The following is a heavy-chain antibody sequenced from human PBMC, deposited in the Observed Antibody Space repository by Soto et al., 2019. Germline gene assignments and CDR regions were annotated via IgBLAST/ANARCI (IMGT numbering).Heavy chain of an antibody. D-gene: IGHD4-17*01. V-gene: IGHV4-59*01. Sequence: PSETLSLTCTVSGGSISSYYWSWIRQPPGKGLEWIGYIYYSGSTNYNPSLKSRVTISVDTSRNQFSLKLSSVTAADTAVYYCARWGPPGDYGDYVLDYWGQGTLVTVSS. CDR1: GGSISSYY. J-gene: IGHJ4*02. CDR2: IYYSGST. CDR3: ARWGPPGDYGDYVLDY.